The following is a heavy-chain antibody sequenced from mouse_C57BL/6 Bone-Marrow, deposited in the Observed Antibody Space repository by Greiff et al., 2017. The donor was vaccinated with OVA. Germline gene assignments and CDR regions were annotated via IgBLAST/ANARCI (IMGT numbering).Heavy chain of an antibody. CDR3: TIRNYYGSSPYYYAMDY. V-gene: IGHV14-4*01. Sequence: EVQLQQSGAELVRPGASVKLSCTASGFNIKDDYMHWVKQRPEQGLEWIGWIDPENGDTEYASKFQGKATITADTSSNTAYLQLSSLTSEDTAVYYCTIRNYYGSSPYYYAMDYWGQGTSVTVSS. D-gene: IGHD1-1*01. CDR2: IDPENGDT. CDR1: GFNIKDDY. J-gene: IGHJ4*01.